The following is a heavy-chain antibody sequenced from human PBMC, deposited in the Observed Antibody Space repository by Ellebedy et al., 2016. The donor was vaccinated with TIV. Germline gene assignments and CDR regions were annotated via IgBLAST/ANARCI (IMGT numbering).Heavy chain of an antibody. Sequence: MPSETLSLTCTVSGGSISSSSYYWGWIRQPPGKGLEWIGYIYYSGSTNYNPSLKSRVTISVDTSKNQFSLKLSSVTAADTAVYYCARRRTAMAHFDYWGQGTLVTVSS. J-gene: IGHJ4*02. D-gene: IGHD5-18*01. V-gene: IGHV4-61*05. CDR1: GGSISSSSYY. CDR2: IYYSGST. CDR3: ARRRTAMAHFDY.